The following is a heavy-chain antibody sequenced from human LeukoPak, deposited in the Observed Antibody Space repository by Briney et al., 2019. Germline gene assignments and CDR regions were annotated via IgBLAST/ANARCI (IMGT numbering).Heavy chain of an antibody. J-gene: IGHJ6*04. Sequence: PGGSLRLSCAASGFTFSSYEMNWVRQAPGKGLEWVSYISSSGSTRYYADSVKGRFTISRDNAKNSLHLQMNSLRAEDTAVYYCAKDREHYYDSSPMDVWGKGTTVTISS. CDR1: GFTFSSYE. CDR3: AKDREHYYDSSPMDV. V-gene: IGHV3-48*03. CDR2: ISSSGSTR. D-gene: IGHD3-22*01.